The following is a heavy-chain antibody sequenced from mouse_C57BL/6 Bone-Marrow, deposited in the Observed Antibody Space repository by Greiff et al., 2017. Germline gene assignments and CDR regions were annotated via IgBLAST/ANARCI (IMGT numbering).Heavy chain of an antibody. CDR2: IDPENGDT. CDR1: GFNIKDDY. Sequence: VQLKESGAELVRPGASVKLSCTASGFNIKDDYMHWVKQRPEQGLEWIGWIDPENGDTEYASKFQGKATITADTSSNTAYLQLSSLTSEDTAVYYCTMLLYYGLDYWGQGTTLTVSS. CDR3: TMLLYYGLDY. D-gene: IGHD1-1*01. V-gene: IGHV14-4*01. J-gene: IGHJ2*01.